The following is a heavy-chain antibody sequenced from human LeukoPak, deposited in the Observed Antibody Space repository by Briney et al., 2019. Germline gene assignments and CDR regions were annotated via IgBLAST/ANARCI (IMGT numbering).Heavy chain of an antibody. Sequence: GGSLRLSCAASGFTFSSYGMHWVRQAPGKGLEWVAFIRYDGSNKYYADSVKGRFTISRDNSKNTLYLQMNSLRAEDTAVYYCARDYCSGGSCYYYYYYYYGMDVWGQGTTVTVSS. D-gene: IGHD2-15*01. CDR2: IRYDGSNK. V-gene: IGHV3-30*02. CDR3: ARDYCSGGSCYYYYYYYYGMDV. CDR1: GFTFSSYG. J-gene: IGHJ6*02.